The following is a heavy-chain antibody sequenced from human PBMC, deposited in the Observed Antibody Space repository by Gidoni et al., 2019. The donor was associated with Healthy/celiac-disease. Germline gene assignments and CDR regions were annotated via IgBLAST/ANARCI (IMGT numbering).Heavy chain of an antibody. J-gene: IGHJ6*03. Sequence: EVQRLESGGGWVQPGGCLRISCAAAGYTFSSCAMSGGLHAPGKGLEWVSAICGSGGSTSYSASVQGRFTISRANSNNTLYLQINSLRAEATAVSYCAKGWRLQQLPSRTPYYYYMDVWGKGTTVTVSS. CDR2: ICGSGGST. D-gene: IGHD6-13*01. V-gene: IGHV3-23*01. CDR3: AKGWRLQQLPSRTPYYYYMDV. CDR1: GYTFSSCA.